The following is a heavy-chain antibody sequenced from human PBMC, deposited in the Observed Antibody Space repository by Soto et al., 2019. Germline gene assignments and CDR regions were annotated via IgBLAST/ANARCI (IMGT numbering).Heavy chain of an antibody. CDR1: GFTFSSYS. D-gene: IGHD1-26*01. CDR3: ARDPPQVGSTTDYFDY. CDR2: IYSGGST. Sequence: GGSLRLSCAASGFTFSSYSMNWVRQAPGKGLEWVSLIYSGGSTYYADSVKGRFTISRDSSKNTLYLQMNNVRAEDTAVYYCARDPPQVGSTTDYFDYWGQGTLVTVSS. V-gene: IGHV3-66*01. J-gene: IGHJ4*02.